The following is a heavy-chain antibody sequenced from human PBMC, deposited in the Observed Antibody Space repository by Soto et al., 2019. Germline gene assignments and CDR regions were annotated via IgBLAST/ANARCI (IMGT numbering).Heavy chain of an antibody. Sequence: QVQLQQWGAGLLKPSETLSLTCAVYGGSFRGYYWSWIRQPPGKGLEWIGEINHSGSTNYNPSLKSRVTISVDTSKNQFSLKLSSVTAADTAVYYCARTRNIVLMVYALVGWFDPWGQGTLVTVSS. J-gene: IGHJ5*02. CDR3: ARTRNIVLMVYALVGWFDP. CDR2: INHSGST. CDR1: GGSFRGYY. D-gene: IGHD2-8*01. V-gene: IGHV4-34*01.